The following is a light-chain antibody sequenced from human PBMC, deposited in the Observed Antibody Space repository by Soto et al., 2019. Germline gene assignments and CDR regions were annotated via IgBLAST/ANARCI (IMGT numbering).Light chain of an antibody. CDR2: EVS. CDR1: SSDVGGYNY. Sequence: QSALTHPASVSWSPGQSITISCTGTSSDVGGYNYVSWYQQHPGKAPKLMIYEVSNRPSGVSIRFSGSKSGNTASLTISGLQAEDEADYYCSSYTSSTSLDVFGTGTKVTVL. J-gene: IGLJ1*01. V-gene: IGLV2-14*01. CDR3: SSYTSSTSLDV.